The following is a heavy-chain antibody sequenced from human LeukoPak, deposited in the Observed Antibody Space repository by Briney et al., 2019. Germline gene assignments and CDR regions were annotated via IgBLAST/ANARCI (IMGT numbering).Heavy chain of an antibody. D-gene: IGHD3-10*01. CDR3: ARARGAETIGY. Sequence: SETLSLTCAVYGGSFSGNYWSWIRQPPGKGLEWIGEINHSGTTNYNPSLKSRVTISVDTSKNQFSLKLSFVTVADTAVYYCARARGAETIGYWGQGTRVTVSS. V-gene: IGHV4-34*01. CDR2: INHSGTT. CDR1: GGSFSGNY. J-gene: IGHJ4*02.